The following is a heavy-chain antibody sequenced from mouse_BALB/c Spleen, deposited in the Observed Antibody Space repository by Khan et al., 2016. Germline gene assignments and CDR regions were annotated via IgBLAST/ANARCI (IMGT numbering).Heavy chain of an antibody. CDR1: GYIFTDYS. V-gene: IGHV9-2-1*01. J-gene: IGHJ4*01. CDR3: ARGGLRLYYYAMDY. Sequence: QIQLVQSGPELKKPGETVKISCKASGYIFTDYSMHWVKQAPGKGLKWMGWINTETGEPTYADDFKGRFAFSLETSASTAYLQINNLKNEDTATYFCARGGLRLYYYAMDYWGQGTSVTVSS. D-gene: IGHD2-4*01. CDR2: INTETGEP.